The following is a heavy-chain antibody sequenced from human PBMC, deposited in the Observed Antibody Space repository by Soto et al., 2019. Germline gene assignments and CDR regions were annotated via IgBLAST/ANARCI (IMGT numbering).Heavy chain of an antibody. V-gene: IGHV4-34*01. J-gene: IGHJ4*02. CDR1: GEYFSANY. D-gene: IGHD3-9*01. CDR2: INHSGST. CDR3: ARGGLKLRYFDWLPKDLDY. Sequence: SETLSLTCDISGEYFSANYWSWIRQTPGKGLEWLGEINHSGSTNYNPSLKSRVTISVDTSKNQFSLKLSSVTAADTAVYYCARGGLKLRYFDWLPKDLDYWGQGTLVTVSS.